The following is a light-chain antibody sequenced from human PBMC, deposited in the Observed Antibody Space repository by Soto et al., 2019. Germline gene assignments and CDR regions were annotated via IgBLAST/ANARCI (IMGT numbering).Light chain of an antibody. CDR1: QSASNTY. V-gene: IGKV3-20*01. CDR2: GAS. J-gene: IGKJ1*01. CDR3: HQYGGNSRA. Sequence: EIVLTQSPGTLSLSPGESATLSCRASQSASNTYLAWYQQKPGQAPRLLLYGASSRASGIPDRFSGSGSGTDFTLTINRLEPEDFAVYYCHQYGGNSRAFGQGTKVDI.